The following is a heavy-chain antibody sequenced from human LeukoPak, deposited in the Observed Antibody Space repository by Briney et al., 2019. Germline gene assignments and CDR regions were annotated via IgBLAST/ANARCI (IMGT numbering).Heavy chain of an antibody. CDR3: AREVSSGWYNRASFDY. CDR2: IYHSGST. Sequence: SETLSLTCTVSGGSISSSSYYWGWIRQPPGKGLEWIGSIYHSGSTYYNPSLKSRVTISVDTSKNQFSLKLSSVTAADTAVYYCAREVSSGWYNRASFDYRGQGTLVTVSS. D-gene: IGHD6-19*01. CDR1: GGSISSSSYY. J-gene: IGHJ4*02. V-gene: IGHV4-39*07.